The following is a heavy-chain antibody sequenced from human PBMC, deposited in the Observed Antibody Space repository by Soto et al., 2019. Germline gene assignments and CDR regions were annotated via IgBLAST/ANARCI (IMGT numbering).Heavy chain of an antibody. J-gene: IGHJ6*03. CDR2: ISGSGGST. D-gene: IGHD2-2*01. Sequence: EVQLSESGGGLVQPGGSLRLSCAASGFTFSSYAMSWVRQAPGKGLEWVSAISGSGGSTYYADSVKGRFTISRDNSKNTLYLQMNSLRAEDTAVYYCAKYPHSVPAARRYYYYYYMDVWGKGTTVTVSS. V-gene: IGHV3-23*01. CDR1: GFTFSSYA. CDR3: AKYPHSVPAARRYYYYYYMDV.